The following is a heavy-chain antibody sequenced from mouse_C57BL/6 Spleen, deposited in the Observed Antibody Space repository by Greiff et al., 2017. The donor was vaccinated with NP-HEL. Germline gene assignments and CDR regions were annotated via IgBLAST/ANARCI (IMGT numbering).Heavy chain of an antibody. Sequence: EVQGVESGADLVKPGGSLKLSCAASGFTFSSYGMSWVRQTPDKRLEWVATISSGGSYTSYPDSVKGRFTISRDNAKNTLYLHMSTLKSEDTAMYYCTRQGYHYWYFDVWGTGTTVTVSS. CDR2: ISSGGSYT. J-gene: IGHJ1*03. CDR3: TRQGYHYWYFDV. V-gene: IGHV5-6*01. D-gene: IGHD2-2*01. CDR1: GFTFSSYG.